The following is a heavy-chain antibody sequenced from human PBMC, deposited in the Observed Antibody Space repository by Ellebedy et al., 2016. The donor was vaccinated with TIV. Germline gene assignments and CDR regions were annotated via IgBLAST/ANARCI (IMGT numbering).Heavy chain of an antibody. CDR1: GDSISSSNSY. J-gene: IGHJ4*02. V-gene: IGHV4-39*01. CDR3: ARRLAYQDSSGYFPIFDY. CDR2: IYYSGNT. D-gene: IGHD3-22*01. Sequence: MPSETLSLTCTVSGDSISSSNSYWGWIRQPPGKGLEWIGSIYYSGNTYYNATLKSRVTISVDTSKNQFFLKLTSATAADTAVYYCARRLAYQDSSGYFPIFDYWGQGTLVTVSS.